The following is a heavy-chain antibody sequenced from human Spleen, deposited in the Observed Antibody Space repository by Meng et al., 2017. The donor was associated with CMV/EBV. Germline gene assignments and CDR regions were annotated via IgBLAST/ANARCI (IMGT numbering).Heavy chain of an antibody. CDR1: GGYFSNSA. V-gene: IGHV1-69*05. CDR2: IIPVLGAA. D-gene: IGHD1-14*01. J-gene: IGHJ4*02. Sequence: SCKISGGYFSNSAINCVRQAPGQGLEWMGGIIPVLGAASYPQKFQGRVTITTDESTSTAYMDLSSLRSEDTAMYYCATGVKSGLDYWGLGTLVTVSS. CDR3: ATGVKSGLDY.